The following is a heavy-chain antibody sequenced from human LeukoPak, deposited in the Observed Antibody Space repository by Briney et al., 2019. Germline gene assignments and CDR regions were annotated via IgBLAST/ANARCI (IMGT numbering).Heavy chain of an antibody. Sequence: VGSVKVSCKASGYTFTDYYLHWVRQAPGRGLEWMGWITPNSGATKYAQKFRGRVSMTRDTSINAAYMELCRLRSDDTAIYYCARVSRFYYDSSGDFDYWGQGTLVTVSS. V-gene: IGHV1-2*02. CDR2: ITPNSGAT. D-gene: IGHD3-22*01. CDR1: GYTFTDYY. CDR3: ARVSRFYYDSSGDFDY. J-gene: IGHJ4*01.